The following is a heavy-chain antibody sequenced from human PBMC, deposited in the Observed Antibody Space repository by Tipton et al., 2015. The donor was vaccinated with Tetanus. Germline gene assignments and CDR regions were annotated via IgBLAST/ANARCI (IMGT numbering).Heavy chain of an antibody. J-gene: IGHJ4*02. D-gene: IGHD3-3*01. V-gene: IGHV4-61*08. CDR2: IDYSGRT. CDR1: GGSVSSGDSY. CDR3: ARSNFDFPKKGAFDS. Sequence: TLSLTCTVSGGSVSSGDSYWSWIRQPPGKGLEWIAYIDYSGRTNDNPSLKSRLSISIDKSKSQFSLRLSSVTAADTAVYYCARSNFDFPKKGAFDSWGQGTLVTVSS.